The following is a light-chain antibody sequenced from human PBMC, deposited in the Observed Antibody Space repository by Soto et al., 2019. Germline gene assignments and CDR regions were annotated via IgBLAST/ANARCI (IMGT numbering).Light chain of an antibody. Sequence: QSALTQPASVSGSLGQSITISCTGAASDIGYYNFVSWYHQHPATAPKLIIYDISHRPSGISFRFSGSKSGNTASLTISGLRAEDEAAYYCAAYTGTDTPWVFGGGTKLTV. J-gene: IGLJ3*02. CDR3: AAYTGTDTPWV. CDR2: DIS. V-gene: IGLV2-14*03. CDR1: ASDIGYYNF.